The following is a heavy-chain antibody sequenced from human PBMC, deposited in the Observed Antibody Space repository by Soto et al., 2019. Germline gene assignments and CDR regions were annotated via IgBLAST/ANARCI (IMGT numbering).Heavy chain of an antibody. V-gene: IGHV3-49*04. D-gene: IGHD3-22*01. CDR2: IRSKAYGGTT. CDR3: TREDYYDSSGFDY. CDR1: GFTFGDYA. Sequence: GGSLRLSCTASGFTFGDYAMSWVRQAPGKGLEWVGFIRSKAYGGTTEYAASVKGRFTISRDDSKSIAYLQMNSLKTEDTAVYYCTREDYYDSSGFDYWGQGTLVTVSS. J-gene: IGHJ4*02.